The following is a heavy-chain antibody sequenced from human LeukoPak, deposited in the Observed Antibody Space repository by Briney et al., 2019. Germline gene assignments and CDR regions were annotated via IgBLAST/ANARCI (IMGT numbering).Heavy chain of an antibody. V-gene: IGHV1-8*01. CDR3: ARGLGDYYDTSTYYYAVPAH. CDR2: MNPNSGDT. Sequence: ASVKVSCKASGYTFTTYDITWVRQATGQGLEWMGWMNPNSGDTAYAQKFQGRVAMTRDTSISTAYMELSSLRSEDTAVYYCARGLGDYYDTSTYYYAVPAHWGQGTRVTVSS. J-gene: IGHJ4*02. D-gene: IGHD3-22*01. CDR1: GYTFTTYD.